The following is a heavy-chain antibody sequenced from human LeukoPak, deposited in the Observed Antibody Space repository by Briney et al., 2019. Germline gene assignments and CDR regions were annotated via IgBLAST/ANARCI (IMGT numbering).Heavy chain of an antibody. J-gene: IGHJ5*02. Sequence: PSETLSLTCAVYGGSFSGYYWSWIRQPPGKGLEWSAEINHSGSTNYNPSLKSRVTISVDTTKNQFSLELSSVTAADTAVYYCARVGIAVDGPVPTPAWFDPWGQGTLVTVSS. CDR1: GGSFSGYY. CDR2: INHSGST. CDR3: ARVGIAVDGPVPTPAWFDP. D-gene: IGHD6-19*01. V-gene: IGHV4-34*01.